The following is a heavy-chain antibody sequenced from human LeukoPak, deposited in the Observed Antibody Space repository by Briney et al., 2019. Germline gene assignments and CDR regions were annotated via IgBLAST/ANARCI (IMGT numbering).Heavy chain of an antibody. CDR2: IKQDGSAK. D-gene: IGHD1-26*01. CDR1: RFTFSSYW. V-gene: IGHV3-7*01. J-gene: IGHJ4*02. Sequence: PGGSLRLSCAASRFTFSSYWMSWVRQAPGKGLEWVANIKQDGSAKYYVDSVKGRFTISRDNAKNSLYLQMNSLRAEDTAVYYCARGSSAGASLRHDYWGQGTLVTVSS. CDR3: ARGSSAGASLRHDY.